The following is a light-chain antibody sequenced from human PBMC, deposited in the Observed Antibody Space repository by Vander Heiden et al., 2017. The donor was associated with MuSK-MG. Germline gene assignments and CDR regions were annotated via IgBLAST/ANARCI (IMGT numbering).Light chain of an antibody. CDR2: SNN. CDR1: SSDIGSNT. V-gene: IGLV1-44*01. CDR3: SAWDDSLNGYVV. J-gene: IGLJ2*01. Sequence: QSVLTQPPSASGTPGQRVTISCSGSSSDIGSNTVHWYQQLPGTAPNLLIYSNNQRPSGVPARFSGSKSGASASLAISGLQSEDEADDYCSAWDDSLNGYVVFGGGTKLTVL.